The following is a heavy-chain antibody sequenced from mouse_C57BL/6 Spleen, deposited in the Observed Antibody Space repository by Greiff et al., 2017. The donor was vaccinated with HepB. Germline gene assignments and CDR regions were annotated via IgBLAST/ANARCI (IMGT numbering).Heavy chain of an antibody. CDR3: ATLWGDGIDY. Sequence: QVQLQQPGAELVRPGSSVKLSCKASGYTFTSYWMQWVKQRPIQGLEWIGNIDPSDSETHYNQKFKDKATLTVDKSSSTAYMQLSSLTSEDSAVYYCATLWGDGIDYWGQGTTLTVSS. CDR2: IDPSDSET. J-gene: IGHJ2*01. V-gene: IGHV1-52*01. D-gene: IGHD2-3*01. CDR1: GYTFTSYW.